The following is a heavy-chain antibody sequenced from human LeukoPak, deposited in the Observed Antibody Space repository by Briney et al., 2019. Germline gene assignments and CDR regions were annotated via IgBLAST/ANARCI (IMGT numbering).Heavy chain of an antibody. J-gene: IGHJ2*01. V-gene: IGHV6-1*01. D-gene: IGHD2-15*01. CDR2: TYYRSKWYN. CDR1: GDGVSSNSAA. CDR3: ARAYCSGGSCYWYFDL. Sequence: SQTLSLTCAISGDGVSSNSAAWNWIRQSPSRGLEWLGRTYYRSKWYNDYVVSVKSRISINPDTAKNQFSLQLKSVTPEDTAVYYCARAYCSGGSCYWYFDLWGRGTLVTVSS.